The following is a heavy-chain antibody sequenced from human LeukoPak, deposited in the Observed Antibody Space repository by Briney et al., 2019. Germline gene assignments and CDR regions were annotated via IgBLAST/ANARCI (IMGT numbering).Heavy chain of an antibody. CDR1: GGSISSYY. CDR2: IYYSGST. CDR3: ARVTDSSSWAYFDQ. V-gene: IGHV4-59*01. J-gene: IGHJ4*02. Sequence: PSETLSLTCTVSGGSISSYYWSWIRQPPGKGLEWIGYIYYSGSTNYNPSLKSRVTISVDTSKNQFSLKLSSVTAADTAVYYCARVTDSSSWAYFDQWGQGILVTVSS. D-gene: IGHD6-13*01.